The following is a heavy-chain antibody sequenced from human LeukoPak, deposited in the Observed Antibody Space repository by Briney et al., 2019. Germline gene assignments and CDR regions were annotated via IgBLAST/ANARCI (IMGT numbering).Heavy chain of an antibody. V-gene: IGHV1-69*13. Sequence: SVKVSCKASGGTFSSYAISWVRQAPGQGLEWMGGIIPIFGTANYAQKFQGRVTITADESTSTAYMELSSLRSEDTAVYYCARAAPATTVATPRYFDYWGQGTLVTVSS. J-gene: IGHJ4*02. D-gene: IGHD4-23*01. CDR3: ARAAPATTVATPRYFDY. CDR2: IIPIFGTA. CDR1: GGTFSSYA.